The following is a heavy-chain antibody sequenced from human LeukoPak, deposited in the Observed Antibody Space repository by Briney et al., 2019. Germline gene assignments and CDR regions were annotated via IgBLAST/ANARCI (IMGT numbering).Heavy chain of an antibody. CDR1: GGTFSSYA. D-gene: IGHD1-26*01. CDR2: IIPIFGTA. Sequence: SVKVPCKASGGTFSSYAISWVRQAPGQGLEWMGGIIPIFGTANYAQKFQGRVTITADKSTSTAYMELSSLRSEDTAVYYCARVRWGSYYVDGDAFDIWGQGTMVTVSS. J-gene: IGHJ3*02. V-gene: IGHV1-69*06. CDR3: ARVRWGSYYVDGDAFDI.